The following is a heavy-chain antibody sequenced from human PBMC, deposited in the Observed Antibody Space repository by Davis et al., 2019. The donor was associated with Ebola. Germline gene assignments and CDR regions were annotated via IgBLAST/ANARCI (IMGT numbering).Heavy chain of an antibody. CDR3: ARVKTGTFYNWFDP. Sequence: ASVKVSCKASGYTFTSYDINWVRQATGQGLEWMGWMNPNSGNTGYAQKFQGRVTMTRNTSISTAYMELSSLTSEDTAVYYCARVKTGTFYNWFDPWGQGTPVTVSS. CDR2: MNPNSGNT. J-gene: IGHJ5*02. D-gene: IGHD1-1*01. V-gene: IGHV1-8*01. CDR1: GYTFTSYD.